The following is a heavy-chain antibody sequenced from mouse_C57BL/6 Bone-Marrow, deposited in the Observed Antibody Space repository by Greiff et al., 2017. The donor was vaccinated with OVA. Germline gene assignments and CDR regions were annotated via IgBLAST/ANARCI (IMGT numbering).Heavy chain of an antibody. D-gene: IGHD2-1*01. J-gene: IGHJ2*01. CDR3: TRSGYGNYPYYFDY. V-gene: IGHV1-15*01. CDR2: IDPETGGT. CDR1: GYTFTDYE. Sequence: VQLVESGAELVRPGASVTLSCKASGYTFTDYEMHWVKQTPVHGLEWIGAIDPETGGTAYNQKFKGKAILTADKSSSTAYMELRSLTSEDSAVYYCTRSGYGNYPYYFDYWGQGTTLTVSS.